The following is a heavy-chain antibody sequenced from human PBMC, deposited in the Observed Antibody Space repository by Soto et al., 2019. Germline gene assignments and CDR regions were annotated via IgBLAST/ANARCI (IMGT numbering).Heavy chain of an antibody. J-gene: IGHJ6*02. D-gene: IGHD6-13*01. CDR2: ISYDGSNK. V-gene: IGHV3-30-3*01. CDR3: AREHIAAEGDYYYYYGMDV. Sequence: GGSLRLSCAASGFTFSSYAMHWVRQAPGKGLEWVAVISYDGSNKYYADSVKGRFTISRDNSKNTLYLQMNSLRAEDTAVYYCAREHIAAEGDYYYYYGMDVWGQGTTVTVSS. CDR1: GFTFSSYA.